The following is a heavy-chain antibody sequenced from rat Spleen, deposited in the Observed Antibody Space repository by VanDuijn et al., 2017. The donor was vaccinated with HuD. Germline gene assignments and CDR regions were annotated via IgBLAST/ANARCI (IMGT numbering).Heavy chain of an antibody. D-gene: IGHD4-3*01. V-gene: IGHV4-2*01. CDR2: INKDSRTI. J-gene: IGHJ2*01. CDR1: GFNFNDNW. CDR3: AREEFGVRD. Sequence: EVKLVESGGGLVQPGRSLKLSCTASGFNFNDNWMGWVRQAPGKGLEWIGEINKDSRTIKYAPSLKDKIIISRDNAQNTLYLQMSKLGSEDTATYYCAREEFGVRDWGQGVMVTVSS.